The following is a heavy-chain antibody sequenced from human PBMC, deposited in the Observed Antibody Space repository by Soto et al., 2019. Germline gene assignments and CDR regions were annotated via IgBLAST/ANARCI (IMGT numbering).Heavy chain of an antibody. V-gene: IGHV4-39*01. CDR1: GDSIRSSSY. CDR2: IYSTGNT. CDR3: RRSSRYSTDV. J-gene: IGHJ6*02. D-gene: IGHD6-13*01. Sequence: QLQLQESGPGLVKPSETLFLTCTVSGDSIRSSSYWGWIRQPPGKGLEWIGSIYSTGNTYYNPSLNSQLTISVDTSKTQFSLNVISVTAADTAVYYCRRSSRYSTDVWGQGTTVTVSS.